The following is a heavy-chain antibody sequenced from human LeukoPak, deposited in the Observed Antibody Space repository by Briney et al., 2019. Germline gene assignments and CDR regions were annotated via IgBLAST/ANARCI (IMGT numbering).Heavy chain of an antibody. J-gene: IGHJ4*02. CDR1: GFTFSSYW. D-gene: IGHD5-24*01. CDR3: ARAGDGYSYEYYFDY. V-gene: IGHV3-53*04. Sequence: GGSLRLSCAASGFTFSSYWMHWVRQAPGKGLVWVSVFYSGGQTYYADSVKGRFTISRHNSKNTLYLQMNSLRTEDTAVYYCARAGDGYSYEYYFDYWGQGTLVTVSS. CDR2: FYSGGQT.